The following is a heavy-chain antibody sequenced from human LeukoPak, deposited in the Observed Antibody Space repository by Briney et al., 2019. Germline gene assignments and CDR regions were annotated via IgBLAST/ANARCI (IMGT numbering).Heavy chain of an antibody. V-gene: IGHV3-23*01. Sequence: GGSLRLSCAASGFTFTSYAMSWVRQAPGKGLEWVSVISGSLDITYYADSVKGRFTISRDNSKNALYLQMNSLRAEDTAVYYCASTNPTASYGNFNYWGQGTLVTVSS. CDR1: GFTFTSYA. CDR3: ASTNPTASYGNFNY. D-gene: IGHD5-18*01. J-gene: IGHJ4*02. CDR2: ISGSLDIT.